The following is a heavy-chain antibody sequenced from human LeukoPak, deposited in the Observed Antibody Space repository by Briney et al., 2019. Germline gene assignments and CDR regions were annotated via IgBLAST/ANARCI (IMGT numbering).Heavy chain of an antibody. CDR3: ARESGSYEEGFDY. CDR2: LYYSGST. D-gene: IGHD1-26*01. CDR1: GGSISSSSYY. Sequence: SETLSLTCTVSGGSISSSSYYWGWIRQPPGKGLEWIASLYYSGSTYHNPSLKSRVTISVDKSKNQFSLKLSSVTAADTAVYYCARESGSYEEGFDYWGQGTLVTVSS. V-gene: IGHV4-39*07. J-gene: IGHJ4*02.